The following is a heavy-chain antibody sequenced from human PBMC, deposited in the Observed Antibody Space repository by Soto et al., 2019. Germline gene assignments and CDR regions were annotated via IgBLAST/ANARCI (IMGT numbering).Heavy chain of an antibody. V-gene: IGHV4-59*01. D-gene: IGHD5-12*01. CDR1: GGSISSYY. CDR3: ARAVVAKREIDY. CDR2: IYYSGST. J-gene: IGHJ4*02. Sequence: SETLSLTCTVSGGSISSYYWSWIRQPPGKGLKWIGYIYYSGSTNYNPSLKSRVTISVDTSKNQFSLKLSSVTAADTAVYYCARAVVAKREIDYWGQGTLVTVSS.